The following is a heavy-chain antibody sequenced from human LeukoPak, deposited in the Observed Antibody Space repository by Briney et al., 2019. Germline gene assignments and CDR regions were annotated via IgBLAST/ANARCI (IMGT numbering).Heavy chain of an antibody. CDR2: INHSGST. D-gene: IGHD2-21*02. Sequence: SETLSLTCAVYGGSFSGYYRSWIRQPPGKGLEWIGEINHSGSTNYNPSLKSRVTISVDTSKNQFSLKLSSVTAADTAVYYCARGVTLGGAHYWGQGTLVTVSS. V-gene: IGHV4-34*01. J-gene: IGHJ4*02. CDR1: GGSFSGYY. CDR3: ARGVTLGGAHY.